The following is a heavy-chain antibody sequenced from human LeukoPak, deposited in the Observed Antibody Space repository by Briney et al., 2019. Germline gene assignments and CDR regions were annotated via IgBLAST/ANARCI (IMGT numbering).Heavy chain of an antibody. Sequence: ASVKVSCKASGYTFTSYGISWVRQAPGQGLEWMGWISAYNGNTNYAQKLQGRVTMTTDTSTCTAYMELRSLRSDDTAVYYCARVSLWLFGRRTYYYYGMDVWGQGTTVTVSS. D-gene: IGHD3-22*01. CDR2: ISAYNGNT. CDR1: GYTFTSYG. CDR3: ARVSLWLFGRRTYYYYGMDV. J-gene: IGHJ6*02. V-gene: IGHV1-18*01.